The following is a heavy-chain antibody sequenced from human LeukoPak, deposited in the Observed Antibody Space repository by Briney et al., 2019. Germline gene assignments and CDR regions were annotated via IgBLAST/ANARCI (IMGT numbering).Heavy chain of an antibody. CDR3: ARDLVSGAPDYFDS. J-gene: IGHJ4*02. CDR2: MSSDGSIK. Sequence: GGSLRLSCAASGFTFISYDIHWVRQAPGKGLQWVAVMSSDGSIKIYTDSVKGRFTISRDNSKNTLYLEMNSLRVDDTAVYYCARDLVSGAPDYFDSWGQGTLVT. D-gene: IGHD1-26*01. V-gene: IGHV3-30-3*01. CDR1: GFTFISYD.